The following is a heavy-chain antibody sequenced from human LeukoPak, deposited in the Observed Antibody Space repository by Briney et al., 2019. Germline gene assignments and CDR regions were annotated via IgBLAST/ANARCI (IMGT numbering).Heavy chain of an antibody. J-gene: IGHJ6*03. D-gene: IGHD2-8*01. CDR2: TNPNSGAT. CDR1: GYTFGVYY. Sequence: ASVKVSCKTSGYTFGVYYMHWVRQAPGQGLEWMGWTNPNSGATNYAQKFQGRVTMTRDTSISTAYMDLSRLRSDDTAIYYCARGLYGVYYYYMDVWGKGTTVTVSS. V-gene: IGHV1-2*02. CDR3: ARGLYGVYYYYMDV.